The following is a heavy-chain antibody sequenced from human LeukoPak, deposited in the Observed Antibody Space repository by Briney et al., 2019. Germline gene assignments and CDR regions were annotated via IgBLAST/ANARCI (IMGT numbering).Heavy chain of an antibody. Sequence: GGSLRLSCAASGFTFSSYSMNWVRQAPGKGLEWVSYISGSGSTIYYADSVKGRFTISRDNAKNSLYLQMNSLRAEDTAVYYCARNSSGIGNYYMDVWGKGTTVTVSS. CDR2: ISGSGSTI. CDR3: ARNSSGIGNYYMDV. J-gene: IGHJ6*03. D-gene: IGHD6-25*01. V-gene: IGHV3-48*04. CDR1: GFTFSSYS.